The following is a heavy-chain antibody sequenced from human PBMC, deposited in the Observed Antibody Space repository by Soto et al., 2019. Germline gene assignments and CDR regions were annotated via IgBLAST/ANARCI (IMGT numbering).Heavy chain of an antibody. V-gene: IGHV3-23*01. Sequence: EVQLLESGGGLVQPGGSLRLSCAASGFTFSSYAMSWVRQAPGKGLEWVSAISGSGGTTYYADSVKGRFTISRDNSKNTLYLQMSSLRAADTAVYYCAKDLGYRSFCSGGSCYSFVYWGQGTLATVSS. CDR2: ISGSGGTT. CDR3: AKDLGYRSFCSGGSCYSFVY. J-gene: IGHJ4*02. CDR1: GFTFSSYA. D-gene: IGHD2-15*01.